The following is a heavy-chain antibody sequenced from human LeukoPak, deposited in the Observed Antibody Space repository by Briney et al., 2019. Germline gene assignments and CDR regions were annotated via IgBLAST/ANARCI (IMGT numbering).Heavy chain of an antibody. J-gene: IGHJ4*02. CDR1: GGSFSGYY. D-gene: IGHD6-19*01. Sequence: SETLSLTCAVYGGSFSGYYWSWIRQPPGKGLEWIGEINHSGSTNYNPSLKSRVTISVDTSKNQFSLKLSSVTAADTAVYYCARGVYDSGWYPDYFDYWGQGTLVSVSS. CDR3: ARGVYDSGWYPDYFDY. V-gene: IGHV4-34*01. CDR2: INHSGST.